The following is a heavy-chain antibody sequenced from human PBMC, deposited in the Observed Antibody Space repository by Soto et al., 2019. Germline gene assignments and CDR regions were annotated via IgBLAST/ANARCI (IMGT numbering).Heavy chain of an antibody. D-gene: IGHD3-3*01. Sequence: ASVKVSCKASGYTFTGYYMHWVRQAPGQGLEWMGWINPNSGGTNYAQKFQGWVTMTRDTSISTAYMELSMLRSDDTAVYYCARDLSDFWSGPGVYGMDVWGQGTTVTVSS. J-gene: IGHJ6*02. CDR2: INPNSGGT. CDR3: ARDLSDFWSGPGVYGMDV. V-gene: IGHV1-2*04. CDR1: GYTFTGYY.